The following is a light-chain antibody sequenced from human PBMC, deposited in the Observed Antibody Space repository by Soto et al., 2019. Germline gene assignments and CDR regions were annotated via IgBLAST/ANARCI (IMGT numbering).Light chain of an antibody. J-gene: IGKJ5*01. V-gene: IGKV3-11*01. CDR3: TPGKNRPSLP. Sequence: EIVLTQSPATLSLSPGERATLSCRASQSVNSYLAWYQQKPGQAPRLLIYDASNRATGIPARFSGSGSGTDFPPHNSRLRPKVFGVLFLTPGKNRPSLPFGQGNRLEIK. CDR2: DAS. CDR1: QSVNSY.